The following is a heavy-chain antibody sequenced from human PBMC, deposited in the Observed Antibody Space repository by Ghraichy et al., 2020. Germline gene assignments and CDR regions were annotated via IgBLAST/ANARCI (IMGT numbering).Heavy chain of an antibody. Sequence: SKTLSLTCTVSGGSISSSSYYWGWIRQPPGKGLEWIGSIYYSGSTYYNPSLKSRVTISVDTSKNQFSLKLSSVTAADTAVYYCARLGEIVGATTVDYWGQGTLVTVSS. D-gene: IGHD1-26*01. J-gene: IGHJ4*02. CDR1: GGSISSSSYY. CDR3: ARLGEIVGATTVDY. CDR2: IYYSGST. V-gene: IGHV4-39*01.